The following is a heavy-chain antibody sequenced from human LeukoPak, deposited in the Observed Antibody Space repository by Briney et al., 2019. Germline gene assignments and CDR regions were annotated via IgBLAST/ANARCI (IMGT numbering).Heavy chain of an antibody. CDR3: ARDPLRYLRVGHYDY. CDR1: GFTFSNSA. V-gene: IGHV3-21*01. CDR2: IDYDSSHI. D-gene: IGHD3-9*01. Sequence: GGSLRLSWAASGFTFSNSAMNWVRQVPGKGLEWVSSIDYDSSHIYYAASVRGRFTISRDNARNSVYLQMNSLRVEDTAVYYCARDPLRYLRVGHYDYWGKGTLVAVSS. J-gene: IGHJ4*02.